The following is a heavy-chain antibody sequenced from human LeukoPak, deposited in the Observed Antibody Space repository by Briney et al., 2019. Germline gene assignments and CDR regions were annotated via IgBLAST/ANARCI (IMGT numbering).Heavy chain of an antibody. CDR2: IYYSGST. D-gene: IGHD3-10*01. CDR3: AIYHGIWFGELGREYYFDY. V-gene: IGHV4-59*08. Sequence: SETLSLTCTVSGGSISSYYWSWIRQPPGKGLEWIGYIYYSGSTNYNPSLKSRVTISVDTSKNQFSLKLSSVTAADTAVYYCAIYHGIWFGELGREYYFDYWGQGTLVTVSS. CDR1: GGSISSYY. J-gene: IGHJ4*02.